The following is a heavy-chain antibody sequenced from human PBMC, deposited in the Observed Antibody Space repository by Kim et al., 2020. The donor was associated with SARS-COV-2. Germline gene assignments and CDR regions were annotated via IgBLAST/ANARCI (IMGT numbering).Heavy chain of an antibody. CDR3: ARKKGFEFPFDP. V-gene: IGHV3-74*01. Sequence: GGSLRLSCTVSGFTFSSYWMHWVRQAPGKGPEWVSRISTDGSSTSYADSVKGRFTISRDNAKNTMYLQMNSLRGEDTAVYYCARKKGFEFPFDPWGQGTLVTVSS. D-gene: IGHD3-9*01. J-gene: IGHJ5*02. CDR2: ISTDGSST. CDR1: GFTFSSYW.